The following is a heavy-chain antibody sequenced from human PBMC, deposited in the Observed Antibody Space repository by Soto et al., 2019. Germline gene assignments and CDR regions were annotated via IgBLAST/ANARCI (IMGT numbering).Heavy chain of an antibody. D-gene: IGHD6-25*01. CDR3: ARVRAAGYDYYGMDV. V-gene: IGHV1-69*01. J-gene: IGHJ6*02. CDR2: ILPSFGTP. CDR1: GGAFSSYA. Sequence: QVQLVQSGAEVKKPGSSVKVSCKASGGAFSSYAISWVRQASGQGLEWMGGILPSFGTPNYAQKFQGRVTITADESTSTVYMEVSSLRSDDTAVYYCARVRAAGYDYYGMDVWGQGTTVTVSS.